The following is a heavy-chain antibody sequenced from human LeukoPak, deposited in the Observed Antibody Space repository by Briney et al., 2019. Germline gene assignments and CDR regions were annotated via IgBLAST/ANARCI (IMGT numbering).Heavy chain of an antibody. V-gene: IGHV1-8*03. CDR3: ARGQFPILWFGEPQPYYFDY. J-gene: IGHJ4*02. D-gene: IGHD3-10*01. CDR1: GYTFTSYD. Sequence: GASVKVSCKASGYTFTSYDINWVRQATGQGLEWMGWMNPNSGNTGYAQKFQGRVTITRNTSISTAYMELSSLRSEDTAVYYCARGQFPILWFGEPQPYYFDYWGQGTLVTVSS. CDR2: MNPNSGNT.